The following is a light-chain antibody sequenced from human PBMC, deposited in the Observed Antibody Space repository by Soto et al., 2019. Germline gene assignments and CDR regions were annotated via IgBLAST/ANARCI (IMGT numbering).Light chain of an antibody. CDR2: AAS. Sequence: DIPMTQSPSSLSASVGDRVTITCRASESISRHLNWYQQKPGKAPKLLIYAASSLQNGVPSRSRVGGSGTDFTLTISNLQPEDFATYYCQQSYTTLSITFGQGTRLEIK. J-gene: IGKJ5*01. V-gene: IGKV1-39*01. CDR1: ESISRH. CDR3: QQSYTTLSIT.